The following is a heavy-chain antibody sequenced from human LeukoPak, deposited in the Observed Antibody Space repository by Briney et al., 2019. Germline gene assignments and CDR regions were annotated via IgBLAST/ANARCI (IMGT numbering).Heavy chain of an antibody. CDR2: INPNSGGT. D-gene: IGHD4-17*01. CDR1: GYTFTGYY. CDR3: ARSSYGDYSDGMDV. J-gene: IGHJ6*02. V-gene: IGHV1-2*06. Sequence: ASVKVSCKASGYTFTGYYMHWVRQAPGQGLEWMGRINPNSGGTNYAQKFQGRVTVTRDTSTSTAYMELSSLKSDDTAVYYCARSSYGDYSDGMDVWGQGTTVTVSS.